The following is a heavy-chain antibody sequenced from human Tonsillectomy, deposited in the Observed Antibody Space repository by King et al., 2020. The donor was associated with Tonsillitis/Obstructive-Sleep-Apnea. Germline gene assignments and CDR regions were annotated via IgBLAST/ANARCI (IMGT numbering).Heavy chain of an antibody. Sequence: VQLVESGGGVVQPGRSLRLSCAASGFSFSTYAMHWVRQAPGKGLEWVADLSFDGSEKYYADSVKGRFTISRDNSKNTLYLQMNSLRAEDAATYYCAKGLPAPGTPEDAFDIWGQGKMVTVSS. CDR2: LSFDGSEK. D-gene: IGHD6-13*01. V-gene: IGHV3-30-3*02. CDR1: GFSFSTYA. J-gene: IGHJ3*02. CDR3: AKGLPAPGTPEDAFDI.